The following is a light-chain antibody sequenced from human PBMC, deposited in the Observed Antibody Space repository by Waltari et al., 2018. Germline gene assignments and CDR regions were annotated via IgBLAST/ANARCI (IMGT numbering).Light chain of an antibody. V-gene: IGLV2-8*01. Sequence: QSALTQPPSASGSPGQSVTISCTGTSSDVGGDKFVSWYQQHPGRAPKLMIYEVNQRPSGVPDRFSGSKFGNTASLTVSGLQAEDEADYYCSSYAGSNNLVFGTGTKVTVL. J-gene: IGLJ1*01. CDR1: SSDVGGDKF. CDR3: SSYAGSNNLV. CDR2: EVN.